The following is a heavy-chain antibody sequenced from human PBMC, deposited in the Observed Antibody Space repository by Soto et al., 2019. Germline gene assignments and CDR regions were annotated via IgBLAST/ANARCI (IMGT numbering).Heavy chain of an antibody. CDR3: ARVPTRHFYYYTDMDV. D-gene: IGHD3-22*01. CDR1: GGSFSTHY. V-gene: IGHV4-34*01. J-gene: IGHJ6*02. Sequence: VQLQQWGAGLLKPSATLSLTCAVSGGSFSTHYWSWLRQPPGRGLEWLGDINHGGSTNYNTPFKGRVTISVDTSKNQFSLKLTSVTAADTAVYYCARVPTRHFYYYTDMDVWGQGTTVTVSS. CDR2: INHGGST.